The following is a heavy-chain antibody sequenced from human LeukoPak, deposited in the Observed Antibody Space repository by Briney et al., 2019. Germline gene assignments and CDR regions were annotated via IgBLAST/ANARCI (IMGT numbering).Heavy chain of an antibody. V-gene: IGHV3-30*02. CDR3: ARDRTSDYGAEGYFDY. CDR1: GFTFSSYG. J-gene: IGHJ4*02. Sequence: GGSLRLSCAASGFTFSSYGMHWVRQAPGKGLEWVAFIRYDGSNKYYADSVKGRFTISRDNSKNTLYLQMISLRAEDTAVYYCARDRTSDYGAEGYFDYWGQGTLVTVSS. D-gene: IGHD4-17*01. CDR2: IRYDGSNK.